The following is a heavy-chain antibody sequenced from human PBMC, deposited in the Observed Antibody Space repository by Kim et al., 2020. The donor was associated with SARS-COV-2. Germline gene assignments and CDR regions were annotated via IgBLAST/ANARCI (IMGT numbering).Heavy chain of an antibody. J-gene: IGHJ4*02. D-gene: IGHD2-15*01. CDR3: ARVGYCSGGSCFDY. V-gene: IGHV3-11*05. Sequence: ADYVTSRFTICRDNAKNYLYLQMNSLRAEDTAVYYCARVGYCSGGSCFDYWGQGTLVTVSS.